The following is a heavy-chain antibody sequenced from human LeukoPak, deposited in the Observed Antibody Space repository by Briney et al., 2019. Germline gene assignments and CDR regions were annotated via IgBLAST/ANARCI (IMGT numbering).Heavy chain of an antibody. CDR3: ARGTTYVDIVATITRQQPVPGWFDP. D-gene: IGHD5-12*01. CDR1: GGSFSGYY. Sequence: PSETLSLTCAVYGGSFSGYYWSWIRQPPGKGLEWIGEINHSGSTNYNPSLKSRVTISVDTSKNQFSLKLSSVTAADTAVYYCARGTTYVDIVATITRQQPVPGWFDPWGQGTLVTVSP. J-gene: IGHJ5*02. V-gene: IGHV4-34*01. CDR2: INHSGST.